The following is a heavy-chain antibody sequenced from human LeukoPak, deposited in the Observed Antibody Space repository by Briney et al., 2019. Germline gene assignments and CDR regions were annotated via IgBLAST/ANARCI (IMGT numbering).Heavy chain of an antibody. CDR2: IYDGGNT. J-gene: IGHJ4*02. D-gene: IGHD3-22*01. V-gene: IGHV4-59*08. Sequence: PSETLSLTCSVSGDSIKSYYWTWIRQSPGKGLEWIGHIYDGGNTNYNPSLKSRVTISVDTSKNQFSLKLSSVTAADTAVYYCARHPYYYDSSGYNRGFDYWGQGTLVTVSS. CDR1: GDSIKSYY. CDR3: ARHPYYYDSSGYNRGFDY.